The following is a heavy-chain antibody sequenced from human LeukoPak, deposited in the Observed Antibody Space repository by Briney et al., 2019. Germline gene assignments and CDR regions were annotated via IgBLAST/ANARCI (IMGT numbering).Heavy chain of an antibody. V-gene: IGHV1-69*05. CDR1: GGTFSSYA. D-gene: IGHD3-22*01. CDR2: IIPIFGTA. J-gene: IGHJ4*02. CDR3: ARETDRYDSSGYYSY. Sequence: SVKVSCKASGGTFSSYAISWVRQAPGQGLEWMGRIIPIFGTANYAQRFQGRVTITTDESTSTVYMELSSLRSEDTAVYYCARETDRYDSSGYYSYWGQGTLVTVSS.